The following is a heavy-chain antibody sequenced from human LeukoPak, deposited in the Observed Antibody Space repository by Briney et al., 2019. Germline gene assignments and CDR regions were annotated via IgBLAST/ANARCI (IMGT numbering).Heavy chain of an antibody. Sequence: SETLSLTCTVSGGSISNSNYYWGWIRQPPGKGLEWIGNIYYSGSTNYNPSLKSRVTISVDTSKNQFSLKLSSVTAADTAVYYCARTQGTLWFGELLAYFDYWGQGTLVTVSS. CDR3: ARTQGTLWFGELLAYFDY. V-gene: IGHV4-39*07. D-gene: IGHD3-10*01. CDR2: IYYSGST. CDR1: GGSISNSNYY. J-gene: IGHJ4*02.